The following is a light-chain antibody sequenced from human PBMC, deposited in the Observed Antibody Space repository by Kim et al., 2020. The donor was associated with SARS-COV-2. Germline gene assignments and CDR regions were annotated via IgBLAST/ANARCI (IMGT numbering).Light chain of an antibody. Sequence: WSPGERATLSCRATQSVTKYLAWFQQKPGQAPRLLIYDASKRATGIPARFSGSGSGTDFTLTISSLEPEDFAVYYCQQRASWPVTFGGGTKVDIK. CDR1: QSVTKY. J-gene: IGKJ4*01. CDR3: QQRASWPVT. CDR2: DAS. V-gene: IGKV3-11*01.